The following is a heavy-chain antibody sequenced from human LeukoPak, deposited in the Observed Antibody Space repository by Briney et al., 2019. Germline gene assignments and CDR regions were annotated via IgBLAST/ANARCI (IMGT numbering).Heavy chain of an antibody. CDR1: GGSISSSSYY. V-gene: IGHV4-39*01. D-gene: IGHD2-15*01. CDR3: ASRATRGYYYYYMDV. J-gene: IGHJ6*03. Sequence: SETLSLTCTVSGGSISSSSYYWGWIRQPPGKGLEWIWSIYYSGSTYYNPSLKSRVTISVDTSKNQFSLKLSSVTAADTAVYYCASRATRGYYYYYMDVWGKGTTVTVSS. CDR2: IYYSGST.